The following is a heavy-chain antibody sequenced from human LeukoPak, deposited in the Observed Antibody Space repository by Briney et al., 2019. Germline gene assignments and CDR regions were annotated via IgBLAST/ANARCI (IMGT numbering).Heavy chain of an antibody. CDR2: ISYDGSIE. V-gene: IGHV3-30*04. CDR3: ARGSYYYDRSGYYDFEY. CDR1: GFTFSNYA. D-gene: IGHD3-22*01. Sequence: GGSLRLSCAASGFTFSNYAMHWVRQAPGKGLEWVAYISYDGSIEYYADSVKGRFTISRDNSKNTLYLQMNSLRAEDTAVYYCARGSYYYDRSGYYDFEYWGQGTLVSVSS. J-gene: IGHJ4*02.